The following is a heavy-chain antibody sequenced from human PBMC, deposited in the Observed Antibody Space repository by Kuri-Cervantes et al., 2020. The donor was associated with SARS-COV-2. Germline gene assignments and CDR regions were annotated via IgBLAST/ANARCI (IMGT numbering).Heavy chain of an antibody. J-gene: IGHJ3*02. V-gene: IGHV4-61*08. CDR1: GGSISSGGYY. Sequence: GSLRLSCTVSGGSISSGGYYWSWIRQPPGKGLEWIGYIYYSGSTNYNPSLKSRVTISVDTSKNQFSLKLSSVTAADTAVYYCARTHYATLLDIWGQGTMVTVSS. CDR2: IYYSGST. D-gene: IGHD2-2*01. CDR3: ARTHYATLLDI.